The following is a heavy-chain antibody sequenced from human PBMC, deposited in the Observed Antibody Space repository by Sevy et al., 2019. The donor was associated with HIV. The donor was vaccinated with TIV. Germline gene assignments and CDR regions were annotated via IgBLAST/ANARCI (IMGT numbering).Heavy chain of an antibody. Sequence: GGSLRLSCAASGFTFSSYWMSWVRQAPGKGLEWVANIKQDGTEKYYVDSVKGRFSISRDNGKNSLYLQMNSLRVEDTAVYFCARGLTIAAGGTGLDGYWGLGTLVTVSS. CDR1: GFTFSSYW. CDR3: ARGLTIAAGGTGLDGY. V-gene: IGHV3-7*01. D-gene: IGHD6-13*01. CDR2: IKQDGTEK. J-gene: IGHJ4*02.